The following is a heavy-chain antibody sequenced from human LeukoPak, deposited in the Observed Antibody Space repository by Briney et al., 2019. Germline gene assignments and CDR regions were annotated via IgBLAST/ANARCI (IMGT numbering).Heavy chain of an antibody. CDR3: AKVTGYLL. D-gene: IGHD1-14*01. Sequence: GGSLRLSCAASGFTFSSYAMSWVRQAPGKGLEWVSAISGGSTYIYYADSVKGRFTISRDNTKNSVYLQMNGLRAEDTAIYYCAKVTGYLLWGQGTLVIVSS. CDR1: GFTFSSYA. CDR2: ISGGSTYI. J-gene: IGHJ4*02. V-gene: IGHV3-21*01.